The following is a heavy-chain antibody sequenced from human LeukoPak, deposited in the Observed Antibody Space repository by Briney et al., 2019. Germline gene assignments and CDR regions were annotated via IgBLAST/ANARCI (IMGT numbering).Heavy chain of an antibody. Sequence: GGSLRLSCAASGFTFSNYAMHWVRQAPGKGLEWVAVIWYDGSNKYYADSVKGRFTISRDNSKNTLYLQMNSLRAEDTAVYYCARGPTIAVAGTRRDELDYWGQGTLVTVSS. J-gene: IGHJ4*02. CDR1: GFTFSNYA. D-gene: IGHD6-19*01. V-gene: IGHV3-33*01. CDR3: ARGPTIAVAGTRRDELDY. CDR2: IWYDGSNK.